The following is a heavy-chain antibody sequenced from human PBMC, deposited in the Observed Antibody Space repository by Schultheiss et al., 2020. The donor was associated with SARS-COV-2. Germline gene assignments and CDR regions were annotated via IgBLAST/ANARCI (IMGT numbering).Heavy chain of an antibody. Sequence: GESLKISCAASGLKFNYYAMNWARQAPGKGLEWVSSISTSGTYIYYADSVKGRFTISRDNSKNAVYLQMNGLRAEDTAVYYCAREAQQLAYFDYWGQGTLVTVSS. J-gene: IGHJ4*02. CDR1: GLKFNYYA. CDR3: AREAQQLAYFDY. V-gene: IGHV3-21*01. D-gene: IGHD6-6*01. CDR2: ISTSGTYI.